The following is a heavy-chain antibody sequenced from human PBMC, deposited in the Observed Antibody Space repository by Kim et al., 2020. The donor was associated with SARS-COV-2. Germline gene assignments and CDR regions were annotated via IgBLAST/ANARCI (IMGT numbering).Heavy chain of an antibody. Sequence: STMYTADSVKGRFTNSRDNAKNSLYLQMTSLRAEDTAVYYCARLLWFGEDGGQGTLVTVSS. CDR3: ARLLWFGED. CDR2: STM. V-gene: IGHV3-48*04. D-gene: IGHD3-10*01. J-gene: IGHJ4*02.